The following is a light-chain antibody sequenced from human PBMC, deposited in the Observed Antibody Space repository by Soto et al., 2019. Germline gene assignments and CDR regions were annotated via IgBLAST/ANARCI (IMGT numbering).Light chain of an antibody. Sequence: QSALTQPASASGSPGQSITISCTGTSSDVGGYNYVSWYQQHPGKAPKLMIYDVSNRPSGVSNRFSGSKSGNTASLTISGLQAEDEADYYCSSYTSSSTPRVVFGGGTKLTVL. CDR3: SSYTSSSTPRVV. V-gene: IGLV2-14*01. J-gene: IGLJ2*01. CDR1: SSDVGGYNY. CDR2: DVS.